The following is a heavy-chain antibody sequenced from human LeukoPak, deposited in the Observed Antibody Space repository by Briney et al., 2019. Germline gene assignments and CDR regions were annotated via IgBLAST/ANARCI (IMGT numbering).Heavy chain of an antibody. CDR2: IKSNTDGGTT. D-gene: IGHD3-22*01. CDR1: GFXFSNAW. J-gene: IGHJ4*02. Sequence: PGGSLRLSCAASGFXFSNAWISWVRQAPGKGLEWVGRIKSNTDGGTTDYAAHVKARFTIARDESKNTLYLQMNSLKTENTAVYYCTTGPTYNYDSSGHDYWGQGTLVTVSS. V-gene: IGHV3-15*01. CDR3: TTGPTYNYDSSGHDY.